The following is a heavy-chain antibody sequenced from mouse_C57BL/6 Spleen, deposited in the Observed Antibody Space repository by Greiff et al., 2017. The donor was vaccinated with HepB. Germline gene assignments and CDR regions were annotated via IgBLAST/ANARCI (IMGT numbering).Heavy chain of an antibody. CDR2: IYPGDGDT. V-gene: IGHV1-82*01. CDR3: ERSSLYYCDCEGIAY. D-gene: IGHD2-13*01. CDR1: GYAFSSSW. Sequence: VQLQQSGPELVKPGASVKISCKASGYAFSSSWMNWVKQRPGKGLEWIGRIYPGDGDTNYNGKFKGKATLTADKSSSTAYLQLSSLISEESAVYFCERSSLYYCDCEGIAYWGQGTLVTVSA. J-gene: IGHJ3*01.